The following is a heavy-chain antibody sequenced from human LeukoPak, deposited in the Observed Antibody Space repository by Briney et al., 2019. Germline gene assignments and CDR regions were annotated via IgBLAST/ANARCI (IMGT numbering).Heavy chain of an antibody. D-gene: IGHD3-22*01. CDR2: INPNSGGT. CDR3: ARDSAYDSSSPGFDI. Sequence: ASVTVSCKASGYTFTGYYMHWVRQAPGQGLEWMGRINPNSGGTNYAQKFQGRVTMTRDTSISTAYMELSRLRSDDTAVYYCARDSAYDSSSPGFDIWGQGTMVTVSS. CDR1: GYTFTGYY. V-gene: IGHV1-2*06. J-gene: IGHJ3*02.